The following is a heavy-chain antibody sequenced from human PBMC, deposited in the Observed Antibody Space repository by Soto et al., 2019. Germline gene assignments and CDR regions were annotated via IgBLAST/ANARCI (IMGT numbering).Heavy chain of an antibody. CDR2: IYYSGST. CDR3: ARLRGSEGYYYYGMDV. Sequence: SETLSLTCTVSCGSISSGSYYWGWIRQPPGKGLEWIGSIYYSGSTYYNPSLKSRVTISVDTSKNQFSLKLSSVTAADTAVYYCARLRGSEGYYYYGMDVWGQGTTVTVSS. J-gene: IGHJ6*02. V-gene: IGHV4-39*01. CDR1: CGSISSGSYY. D-gene: IGHD3-16*01.